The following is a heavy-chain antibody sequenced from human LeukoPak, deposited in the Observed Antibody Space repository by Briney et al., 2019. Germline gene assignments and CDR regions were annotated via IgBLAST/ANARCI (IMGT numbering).Heavy chain of an antibody. J-gene: IGHJ6*03. V-gene: IGHV4-34*01. CDR3: ARTSIAARLIGYMDV. Sequence: SETRSLTCAVYGESFSGYYWSWIRQPPGKGQEWIAEINHSGSTSYNSSLKSRVTISVDTSKNQFSLKMSSVTAADTAVYYCARTSIAARLIGYMDVWGKGITVTVSS. CDR2: INHSGST. D-gene: IGHD6-6*01. CDR1: GESFSGYY.